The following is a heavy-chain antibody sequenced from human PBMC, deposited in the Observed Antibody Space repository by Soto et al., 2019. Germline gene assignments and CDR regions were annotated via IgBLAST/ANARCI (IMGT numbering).Heavy chain of an antibody. J-gene: IGHJ6*03. CDR3: AREAFSYGSGSYYNGYYYYYYMDV. CDR1: GGTFSSYT. CDR2: IIPILGIA. Sequence: QVQLVQSGAEVKKPGSSVKVSCKASGGTFSSYTISWVRQAPGQGLEWMGRIIPILGIANYAQKFQGRVTITADKSTSTAYMELSSLRSEDTAVDYCAREAFSYGSGSYYNGYYYYYYMDVWGKGTTVTVSS. V-gene: IGHV1-69*08. D-gene: IGHD3-10*01.